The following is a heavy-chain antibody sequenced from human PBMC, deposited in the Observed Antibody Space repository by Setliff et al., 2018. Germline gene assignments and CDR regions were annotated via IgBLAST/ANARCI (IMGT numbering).Heavy chain of an antibody. CDR2: MNPNSGNT. CDR1: GYTFTSYD. V-gene: IGHV1-8*01. J-gene: IGHJ4*02. Sequence: GASVKVSCKASGYTFTSYDINWVRQATGQGLEWMGWMNPNSGNTGYAQKLQGRVTMTRNTSISTAYMELSSLRSEDTAVYYCARLDIAAANEDYWGQGTLVTVPQ. CDR3: ARLDIAAANEDY. D-gene: IGHD6-13*01.